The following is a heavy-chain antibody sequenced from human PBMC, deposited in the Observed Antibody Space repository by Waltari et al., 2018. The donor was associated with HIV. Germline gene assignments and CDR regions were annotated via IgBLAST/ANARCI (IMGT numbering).Heavy chain of an antibody. CDR3: ARDFWGGYYYGMDV. CDR2: ISSSSSYI. CDR1: GFTFSTYR. D-gene: IGHD3-16*01. V-gene: IGHV3-21*01. J-gene: IGHJ6*02. Sequence: EVQLVESGGGLVKHGGSLRLSCEASGFTFSTYRMNWVRQAPGKGLEWVSSISSSSSYIYYADSVKGRFTISRDNAKNSLYLQMNSLRAEDTAVYYCARDFWGGYYYGMDVWGQGTTVTVSS.